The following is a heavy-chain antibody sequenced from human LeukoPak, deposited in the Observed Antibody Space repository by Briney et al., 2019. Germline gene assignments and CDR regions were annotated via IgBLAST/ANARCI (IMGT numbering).Heavy chain of an antibody. J-gene: IGHJ5*02. CDR3: AKGAGGFSYYNWFDP. V-gene: IGHV4-39*07. Sequence: SETLSLTCTVSGGSISSSTFYWGWIRQPPGKGLEWIGNIYYSGTTHYSPSLESRVTISVDTSKNQFSLKLASVTAADTAIYYRAKGAGGFSYYNWFDPWGQGTLVTVSS. CDR1: GGSISSSTFY. CDR2: IYYSGTT. D-gene: IGHD5-18*01.